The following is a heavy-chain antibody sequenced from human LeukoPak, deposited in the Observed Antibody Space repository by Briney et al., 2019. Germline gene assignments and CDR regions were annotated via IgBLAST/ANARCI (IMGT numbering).Heavy chain of an antibody. J-gene: IGHJ6*03. V-gene: IGHV1-69*06. D-gene: IGHD2-15*01. CDR1: GYTFTSHG. Sequence: VASVKVSCKASGYTFTSHGISWVRQAPGQGLEWMGGIIPIFGTANYAQKFQGRVTITADKSTSTAYMELSSLGSEDTAVYYCAREGLGYCSGGSCYVDVWGKGTTVTVSS. CDR2: IIPIFGTA. CDR3: AREGLGYCSGGSCYVDV.